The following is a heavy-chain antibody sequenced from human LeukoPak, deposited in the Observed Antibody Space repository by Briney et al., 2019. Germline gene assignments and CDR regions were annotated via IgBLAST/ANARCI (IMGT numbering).Heavy chain of an antibody. CDR3: ARESVGDDFSWFDP. J-gene: IGHJ5*02. V-gene: IGHV3-11*01. CDR1: GFTFSDYY. CDR2: ISSSGSTI. D-gene: IGHD3-16*01. Sequence: PGGSLRLSCAASGFTFSDYYMSWIRQAPGKGLEWVSYISSSGSTIYYADSVKGRFPISRDNAKNSLYLQMNSLRAEDTAVYYCARESVGDDFSWFDPWGQGTLVTVSS.